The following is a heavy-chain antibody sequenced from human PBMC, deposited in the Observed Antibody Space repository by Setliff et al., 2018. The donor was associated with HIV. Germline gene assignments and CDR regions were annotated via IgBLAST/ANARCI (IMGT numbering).Heavy chain of an antibody. Sequence: NPSETLSLTCTVSGGSISTSRYYWGWIRQPPGKGLEWIGSINYRGTTYYNPSLKRRAAISVDTSTNQISLKLSSVTAADTAVYYCASLDGSESPYIYYYYMDVWGEGTAVTVSS. CDR2: INYRGTT. J-gene: IGHJ6*03. D-gene: IGHD3-10*01. CDR3: ASLDGSESPYIYYYYMDV. V-gene: IGHV4-39*01. CDR1: GGSISTSRYY.